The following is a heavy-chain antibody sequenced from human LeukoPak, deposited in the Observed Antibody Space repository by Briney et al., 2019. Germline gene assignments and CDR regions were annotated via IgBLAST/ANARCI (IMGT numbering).Heavy chain of an antibody. Sequence: PSETLSLTFTVSGASISGGGHYWSWIRQHPGKRLEWIGYIYYSGSTNYNPSLKSRVTISVDTSKNQFSLKLSSVTAADTAVYYCARGLRPGSWADYYYGMDVWGQGTTVTVSS. D-gene: IGHD3-10*01. J-gene: IGHJ6*02. CDR2: IYYSGST. CDR3: ARGLRPGSWADYYYGMDV. CDR1: GASISGGGHY. V-gene: IGHV4-31*03.